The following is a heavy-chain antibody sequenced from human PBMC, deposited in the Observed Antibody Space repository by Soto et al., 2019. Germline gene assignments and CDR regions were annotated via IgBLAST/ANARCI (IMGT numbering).Heavy chain of an antibody. J-gene: IGHJ3*02. D-gene: IGHD2-21*02. Sequence: GGSLRLSCAASGFTFSSYWMSWVRQAPGKGLEWVTNRKQDGSEKYYVDSVKGRFTISRDNAKNSLYLQMNSLRAEDTAVYYCASPFYCGGDCYDAFDIWGQGTMVTVSS. CDR1: GFTFSSYW. V-gene: IGHV3-7*01. CDR3: ASPFYCGGDCYDAFDI. CDR2: RKQDGSEK.